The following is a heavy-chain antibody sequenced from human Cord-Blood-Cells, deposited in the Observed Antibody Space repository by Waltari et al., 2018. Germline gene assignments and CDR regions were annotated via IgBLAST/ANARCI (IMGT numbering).Heavy chain of an antibody. V-gene: IGHV5-51*01. J-gene: IGHJ6*02. CDR1: GYSFTSYW. Sequence: EVQLVQSGAEVKKPGESLKISCKGSGYSFTSYWIGWVRQMPGKGLEWMGIIYPGDSDTRYSPSFQGQVTISADKSISTAYLQWSSLKASDTAMYYCARQSSSSVKTYYYYYGMDVWGQGTTVTVSS. CDR2: IYPGDSDT. D-gene: IGHD6-6*01. CDR3: ARQSSSSVKTYYYYYGMDV.